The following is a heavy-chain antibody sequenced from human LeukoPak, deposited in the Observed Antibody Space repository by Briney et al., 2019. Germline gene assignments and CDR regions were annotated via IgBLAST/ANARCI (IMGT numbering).Heavy chain of an antibody. CDR2: INQDGSEI. CDR1: GFTFSNYW. D-gene: IGHD2-15*01. CDR3: ASMGSCLSYYYYYMDV. J-gene: IGHJ6*03. V-gene: IGHV3-7*01. Sequence: GGSLRLSCAASGFTFSNYWMGWVRQAPGKGLEWLANINQDGSEIYYVDSVKGRFTISRDNGKHSLYLQLHCLIADDTAVSYCASMGSCLSYYYYYMDVWGKGTTVTVSS.